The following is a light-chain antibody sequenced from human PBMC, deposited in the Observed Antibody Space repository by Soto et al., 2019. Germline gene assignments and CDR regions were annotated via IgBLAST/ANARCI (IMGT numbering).Light chain of an antibody. CDR2: GAS. Sequence: EIVLTQSPATLSLSPGKRATLSCRASQSVGGSSLAWYQQKPGQAPRLLIYGASTRATGIPARFSGSGSGTEFTLTINSLQSEDFAVYYCQQYNNWPRTFGQGTKVDIK. V-gene: IGKV3-15*01. CDR1: QSVGGSS. J-gene: IGKJ1*01. CDR3: QQYNNWPRT.